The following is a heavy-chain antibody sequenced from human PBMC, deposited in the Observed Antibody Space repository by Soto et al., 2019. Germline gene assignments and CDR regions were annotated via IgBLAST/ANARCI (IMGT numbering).Heavy chain of an antibody. J-gene: IGHJ5*02. CDR3: ARDLGIWGSYRHNWFDP. CDR2: IYYSGST. V-gene: IGHV4-59*12. CDR1: GGSISSYY. D-gene: IGHD3-16*02. Sequence: SETLSLTCTVSGGSISSYYWSWIRQPPGKGLEWIGYIYYSGSTNYNPSLKSRVTISVDTSKNQFSLKLSSVTAADTAVYYCARDLGIWGSYRHNWFDPWGQGTLVTVSS.